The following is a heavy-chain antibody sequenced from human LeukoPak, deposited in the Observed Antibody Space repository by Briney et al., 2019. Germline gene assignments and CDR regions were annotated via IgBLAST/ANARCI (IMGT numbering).Heavy chain of an antibody. CDR2: MNPNSGNT. CDR1: GYTFTSYD. Sequence: GASVKVSCKASGYTFTSYDINWVRQATGQGLEWMGWMNPNSGNTGYAQKFQGRVTMTRNTSISTAYMELSSLRSEDTAVYYCAILGDCSSTSCRWGYYYYYMDVWGKGTTVTISS. J-gene: IGHJ6*03. CDR3: AILGDCSSTSCRWGYYYYYMDV. V-gene: IGHV1-8*01. D-gene: IGHD2-2*01.